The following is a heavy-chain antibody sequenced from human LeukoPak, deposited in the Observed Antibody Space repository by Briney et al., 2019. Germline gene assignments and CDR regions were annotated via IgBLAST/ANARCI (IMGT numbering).Heavy chain of an antibody. J-gene: IGHJ4*02. Sequence: GGSLRLSSAASGFTYEDYGTSWVRQAPGKGLEWVAGLNWKGGSKVYADSVKGRFTISRDNAKNSLYLQMNSLTADDTALYYCARWRYCSGGSCNPKTKYYFDYWGQGTLVTVSS. V-gene: IGHV3-20*04. CDR2: LNWKGGSK. CDR1: GFTYEDYG. CDR3: ARWRYCSGGSCNPKTKYYFDY. D-gene: IGHD2-15*01.